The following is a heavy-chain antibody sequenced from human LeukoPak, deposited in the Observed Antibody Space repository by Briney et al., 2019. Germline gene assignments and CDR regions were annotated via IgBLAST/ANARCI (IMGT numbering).Heavy chain of an antibody. CDR3: ARESRYCSSTSCYLNGMDV. CDR1: GYTFTVYY. CDR2: INPNRGGR. Sequence: ASVTVSCKASGYTFTVYYMHWVQQAPGQGLEWVGWINPNRGGRNYAQKFEGRVTMTRDASITTAYMELSRLRSDDTAVYYCARESRYCSSTSCYLNGMDVWGQGTTVTVSS. V-gene: IGHV1-2*02. D-gene: IGHD2-2*01. J-gene: IGHJ6*02.